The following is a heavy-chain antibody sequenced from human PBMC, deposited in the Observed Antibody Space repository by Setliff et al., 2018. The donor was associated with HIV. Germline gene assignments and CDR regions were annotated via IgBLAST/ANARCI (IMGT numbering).Heavy chain of an antibody. CDR3: AGRGGYNDWYFDY. CDR1: GVSMSSHY. Sequence: LSLTCNVSGVSMSSHYWSWIRQAPGQPPNKGLEWIGNIYYSGTTNYDPSLESRVTISIDTSKSQFSLKLTSVTTADTAMYYCAGRGGYNDWYFDYWGQGALVTVSS. D-gene: IGHD5-12*01. J-gene: IGHJ4*02. V-gene: IGHV4-59*11. CDR2: IYYSGTT.